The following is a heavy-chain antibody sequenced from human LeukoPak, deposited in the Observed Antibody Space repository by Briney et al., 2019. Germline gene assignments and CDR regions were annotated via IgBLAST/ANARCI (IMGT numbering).Heavy chain of an antibody. Sequence: SETLSLTCTVSGGSISSYYWSWIRQPPGKGLEWIGYIYYSGSTNYNPSLKSRVTISVDTSKNQFSLKLSSVTAADTAVYYCATGDCSGGSCYLRGPWGQGTLVTVSS. D-gene: IGHD2-15*01. J-gene: IGHJ5*02. CDR2: IYYSGST. V-gene: IGHV4-59*01. CDR3: ATGDCSGGSCYLRGP. CDR1: GGSISSYY.